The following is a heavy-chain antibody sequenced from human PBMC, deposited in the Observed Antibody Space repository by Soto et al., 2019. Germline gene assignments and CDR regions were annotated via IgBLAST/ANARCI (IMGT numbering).Heavy chain of an antibody. CDR2: ISYDGSNK. V-gene: IGHV3-30*18. Sequence: GGSLRLSCAASGFTFSSYAMQWVRQAPGKGLEWVAVISYDGSNKYYVDSVKGRFTISRDNSKNTLYLQMNSLTPEDTAVYYCAKDGAVAGTFDYWGQGTLVTVSS. J-gene: IGHJ4*02. CDR1: GFTFSSYA. D-gene: IGHD6-19*01. CDR3: AKDGAVAGTFDY.